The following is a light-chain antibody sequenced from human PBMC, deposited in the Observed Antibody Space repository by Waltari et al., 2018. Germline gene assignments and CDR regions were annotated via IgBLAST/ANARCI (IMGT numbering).Light chain of an antibody. CDR1: QSVRVS. Sequence: EIVLTQSPATLSLSPGERATLSCRASQSVRVSLAWYQQKPGQAPRLLIYDTSNRASGNPDRFSGSGSGTDFSLSISSLEPEDFAVYYCQQRHNWPLTFGGGTKVEIK. CDR3: QQRHNWPLT. CDR2: DTS. V-gene: IGKV3-11*01. J-gene: IGKJ4*01.